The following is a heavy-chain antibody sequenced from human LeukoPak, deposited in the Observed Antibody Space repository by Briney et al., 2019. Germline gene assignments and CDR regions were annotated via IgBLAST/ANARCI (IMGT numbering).Heavy chain of an antibody. D-gene: IGHD2-15*01. CDR3: ARAVVSATGPFDY. J-gene: IGHJ4*02. V-gene: IGHV4-59*01. Sequence: PSETLSLTCTVSGGSISSYCWSWTRQPPGKGLEWIGYIYYSGNTNYNPSLKSRVTISVDTSKNQFSLKLSSVTAADTAVYYCARAVVSATGPFDYWSQGTLVTVPS. CDR1: GGSISSYC. CDR2: IYYSGNT.